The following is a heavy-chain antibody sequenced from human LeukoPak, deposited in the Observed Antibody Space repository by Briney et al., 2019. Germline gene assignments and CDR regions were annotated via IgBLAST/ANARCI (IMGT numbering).Heavy chain of an antibody. CDR1: GFTFSSYE. Sequence: PGGSLRLSCAASGFTFSSYEMNWVRQAPGKGLEGGSYINSGGSTIYYADSGKGRFTISRDNAKNSLYLQMNNLRVEDTAVYYCSKDLGALGAFDIWGQGTMVTVSS. D-gene: IGHD3-16*01. J-gene: IGHJ3*02. CDR3: SKDLGALGAFDI. V-gene: IGHV3-48*03. CDR2: INSGGSTI.